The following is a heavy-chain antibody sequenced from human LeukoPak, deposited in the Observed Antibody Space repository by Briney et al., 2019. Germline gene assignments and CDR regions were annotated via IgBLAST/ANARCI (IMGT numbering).Heavy chain of an antibody. CDR3: ETSSSATIDYFYDYIDV. Sequence: SETLSLTCSVNGGSFSGYYWSWIRQPPGKGLEWIGEINHSGNTNYNPSLKSRVTISGDTSKSQFSLKLSSVTAADTAVYYCETSSSATIDYFYDYIDVWGKGTTVTVSS. CDR1: GGSFSGYY. CDR2: INHSGNT. V-gene: IGHV4-34*01. D-gene: IGHD2-15*01. J-gene: IGHJ6*03.